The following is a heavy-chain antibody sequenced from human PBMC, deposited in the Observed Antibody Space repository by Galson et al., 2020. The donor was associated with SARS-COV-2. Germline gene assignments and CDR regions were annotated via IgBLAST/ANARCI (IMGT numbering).Heavy chain of an antibody. J-gene: IGHJ5*02. D-gene: IGHD3-16*01. CDR2: INNDGTST. CDR3: ARVPPFRNARLGEPEGP. CDR1: GFTFSSYW. Sequence: GESLKISCAASGFTFSSYWMHWVRQAPGKGLVWVSRINNDGTSTTYADSVKGRFTISRDNAKNTLYLQMNSLRAEDTAVYYCARVPPFRNARLGEPEGPWGQGTLVTVSS. V-gene: IGHV3-74*01.